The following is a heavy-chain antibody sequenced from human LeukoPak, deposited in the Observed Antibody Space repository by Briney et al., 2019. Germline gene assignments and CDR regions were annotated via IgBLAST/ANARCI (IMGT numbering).Heavy chain of an antibody. V-gene: IGHV3-23*01. CDR3: AKSGSGSYSLYYYYYMDV. CDR2: ISGSGGST. Sequence: GGSLRLSCAASGFTFSSYAMSWVRQAPGKGLEWVSAISGSGGSTYYADSVKGRFTISSDNSKNTLYLQMNSLRAEDTAVYYCAKSGSGSYSLYYYYYMDVWGKGTTVTVSS. J-gene: IGHJ6*03. D-gene: IGHD1-26*01. CDR1: GFTFSSYA.